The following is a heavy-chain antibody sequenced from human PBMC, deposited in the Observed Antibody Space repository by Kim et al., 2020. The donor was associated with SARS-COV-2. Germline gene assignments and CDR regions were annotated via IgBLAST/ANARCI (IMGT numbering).Heavy chain of an antibody. CDR2: INPNSGGT. CDR3: AREIGIGTPYDAFDI. D-gene: IGHD1-20*01. V-gene: IGHV1-2*02. Sequence: ASVKVSCKASGYTFTGYYMHWVRQAPGQGLEWMGWINPNSGGTNYAQKFQGRVTMTRDTSISTAYMELSRLRSDDTAVYYCAREIGIGTPYDAFDIWGQGTMVTVSS. CDR1: GYTFTGYY. J-gene: IGHJ3*02.